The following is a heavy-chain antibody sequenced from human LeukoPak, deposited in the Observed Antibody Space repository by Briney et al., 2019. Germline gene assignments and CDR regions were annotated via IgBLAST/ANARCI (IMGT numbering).Heavy chain of an antibody. CDR2: IYYSGST. V-gene: IGHV4-59*01. Sequence: SETLSLTCTVSGGSISSYYWSWLRQPPGKGLEWIGYIYYSGSTNYNPSLKSRVTISVDTSKTQFSLKLSSVTAADTAVYYCASTAMAAFDYWGQGTLVTVSS. CDR1: GGSISSYY. J-gene: IGHJ4*02. D-gene: IGHD5-18*01. CDR3: ASTAMAAFDY.